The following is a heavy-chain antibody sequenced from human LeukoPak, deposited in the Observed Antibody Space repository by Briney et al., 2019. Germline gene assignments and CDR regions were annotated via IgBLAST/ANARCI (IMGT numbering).Heavy chain of an antibody. CDR3: AKVRGSDAFDI. D-gene: IGHD3-10*01. CDR1: GGTFSTLA. J-gene: IGHJ4*02. Sequence: SVKVSCKTSGGTFSTLAINWVRQAPGQGLEWMGRIIPILGQTNYALKFQGRVTITADESTSTAYMDLSGLRSEDTAIYYCAKVRGSDAFDIWGQGALVTVSS. V-gene: IGHV1-69*11. CDR2: IIPILGQT.